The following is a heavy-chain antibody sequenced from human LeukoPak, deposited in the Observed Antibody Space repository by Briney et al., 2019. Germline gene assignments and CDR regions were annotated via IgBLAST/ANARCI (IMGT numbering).Heavy chain of an antibody. V-gene: IGHV3-30*04. CDR3: AREDHSSGYAGAIGFDP. D-gene: IGHD5-12*01. CDR2: ISSDGSDK. CDR1: GFTFSTYP. Sequence: GGSLRLSCTASGFTFSTYPMHWVRQAPGKGLEWVAGISSDGSDKHYPDSVKGRLTISRDNSKDTVFLQMNSLRFEDTAVFYCAREDHSSGYAGAIGFDPWGQGTLVTVSS. J-gene: IGHJ5*02.